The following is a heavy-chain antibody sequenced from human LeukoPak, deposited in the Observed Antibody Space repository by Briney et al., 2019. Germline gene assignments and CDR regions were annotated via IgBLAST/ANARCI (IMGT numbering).Heavy chain of an antibody. D-gene: IGHD3-3*01. CDR2: IYTSGTT. J-gene: IGHJ5*02. V-gene: IGHV4-61*02. Sequence: SETLSLTCTVSGGSISSGTYYWSWMRQPAGKGPEWIGRIYTSGTTNYNPSLKSRVTISVDTSKNQFSLKLTSVTAADTAVYYCARGKGYDFWSGSVWFDPWGQGTLVTVSS. CDR1: GGSISSGTYY. CDR3: ARGKGYDFWSGSVWFDP.